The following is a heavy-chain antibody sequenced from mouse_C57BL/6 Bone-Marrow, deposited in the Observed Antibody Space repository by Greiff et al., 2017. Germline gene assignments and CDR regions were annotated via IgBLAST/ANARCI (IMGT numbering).Heavy chain of an antibody. Sequence: EVKLMESGGGLVQPGGSLKLSCAASGFTFSDYGMAWVRQAPRKGPEWVAFISNLAYSIYYADTVTGRFTISRENAKNTLYLEMSSLRSEDTAMYYRARNDYEYYYAMDYWGQGTSVTVSS. D-gene: IGHD2-4*01. J-gene: IGHJ4*01. CDR3: ARNDYEYYYAMDY. CDR1: GFTFSDYG. V-gene: IGHV5-15*01. CDR2: ISNLAYSI.